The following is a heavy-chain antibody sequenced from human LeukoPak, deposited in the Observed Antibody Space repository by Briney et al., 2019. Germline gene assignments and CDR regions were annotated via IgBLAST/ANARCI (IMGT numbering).Heavy chain of an antibody. CDR1: GFTFTSSA. V-gene: IGHV1-58*02. CDR3: AAEFLVTGGDY. J-gene: IGHJ4*02. CDR2: IVVGSGNT. D-gene: IGHD2-21*02. Sequence: SVKVSCKASGFTFTSSAMQWVRQARGQRLEWIGWIVVGSGNTNYAQKFQERVTITRDMSTSTACMELSNLRSEDTAVYYCAAEFLVTGGDYWGQGTLVTVSS.